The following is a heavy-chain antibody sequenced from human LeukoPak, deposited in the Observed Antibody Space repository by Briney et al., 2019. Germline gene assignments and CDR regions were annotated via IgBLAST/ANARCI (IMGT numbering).Heavy chain of an antibody. CDR3: ARGRNGGDIVVVVAATHLDY. V-gene: IGHV4-34*01. CDR1: SGSFSGYY. D-gene: IGHD2-15*01. J-gene: IGHJ4*02. Sequence: TSETLSLTCAVYSGSFSGYYWSRIRQPPGKGLEWIGEINHSGSTNYNPSLKSRVTISVDTSKNQFSLKLSSVTAADTAVYYCARGRNGGDIVVVVAATHLDYWGQGTLVTVSS. CDR2: INHSGST.